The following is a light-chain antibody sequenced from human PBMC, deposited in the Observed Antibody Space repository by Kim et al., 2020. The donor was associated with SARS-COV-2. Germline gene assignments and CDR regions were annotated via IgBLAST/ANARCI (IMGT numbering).Light chain of an antibody. J-gene: IGKJ1*01. CDR3: QTYHSAPWT. V-gene: IGKV1-27*01. CDR2: DAS. Sequence: DIQMTQSPSSLSASVGDRVTITCRSSQAISNFLAWYQQKPGKVPELLIYDASVLQSGVPSRFSGSGSGTDFTLTISSLQPEDVATYYCQTYHSAPWTFGQGTKVEIK. CDR1: QAISNF.